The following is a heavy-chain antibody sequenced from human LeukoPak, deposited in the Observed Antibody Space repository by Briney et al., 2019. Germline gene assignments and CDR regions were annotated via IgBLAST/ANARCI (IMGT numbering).Heavy chain of an antibody. CDR2: TYYRSKWYS. CDR1: GASVSGSAS. Sequence: SQTLSLTCAISGASVSGSASWNWIRQSPSRGLEWLGRTYYRSKWYSEYATSVKSRISINADTSKNQFSLQLNSVIPEDTAVYYCARDPESSNEWGPFDPWGQGTLVTVSS. J-gene: IGHJ5*02. D-gene: IGHD1-1*01. V-gene: IGHV6-1*01. CDR3: ARDPESSNEWGPFDP.